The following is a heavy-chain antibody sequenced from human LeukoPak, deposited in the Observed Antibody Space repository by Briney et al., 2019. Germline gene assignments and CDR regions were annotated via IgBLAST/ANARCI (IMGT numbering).Heavy chain of an antibody. J-gene: IGHJ4*02. V-gene: IGHV1-69*05. CDR3: ARALWSGSYEN. Sequence: GSSVKVSCKACGGTFGSYAISWVRQAPGQGLEWMGRIIPIFGTANYAQKFQGRVTITTDESTSTAYMELSSLRSEDTAVYYCARALWSGSYENWGQGTLVTVSS. CDR2: IIPIFGTA. D-gene: IGHD1-26*01. CDR1: GGTFGSYA.